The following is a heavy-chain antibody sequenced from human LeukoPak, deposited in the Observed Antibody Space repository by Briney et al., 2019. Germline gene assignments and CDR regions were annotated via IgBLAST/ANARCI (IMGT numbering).Heavy chain of an antibody. Sequence: SQTLSLTCTVSGGSISSGSYYWSWIRQPAGKGLEWIGRIYTSGSTNYNPSLKSRVTISVDKSKNQFSLKLSSVTAADTAVYYCARDVSGYSYYFDYWGQGTLVTVSS. CDR1: GGSISSGSYY. J-gene: IGHJ4*02. D-gene: IGHD5-18*01. CDR2: IYTSGST. CDR3: ARDVSGYSYYFDY. V-gene: IGHV4-61*02.